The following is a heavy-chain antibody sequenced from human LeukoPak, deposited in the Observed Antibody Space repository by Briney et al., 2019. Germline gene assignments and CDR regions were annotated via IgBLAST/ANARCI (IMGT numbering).Heavy chain of an antibody. V-gene: IGHV3-23*01. CDR3: ARVGSSGWQPIDY. J-gene: IGHJ4*02. CDR2: FSGNDGYT. Sequence: GGSLRLSCAGSGFTFTNSILSWVRQAPGKGLEWLSTFSGNDGYTYYADSVKGRFTISRDNSKNTVYLQMNSLRAEDTAVYYCARVGSSGWQPIDYWGQGTLVTVSS. D-gene: IGHD6-19*01. CDR1: GFTFTNSI.